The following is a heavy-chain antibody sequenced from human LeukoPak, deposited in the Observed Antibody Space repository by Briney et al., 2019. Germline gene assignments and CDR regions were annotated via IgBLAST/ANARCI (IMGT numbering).Heavy chain of an antibody. CDR3: AKGYDFWSGYPSDY. Sequence: PGGSLRLSCAASGFTFSSYAMSWVRQAPGKGLEWVSAISGSGGRTYYADSVKGRFTISRDNSKNTLYLQMNSLRAADTAVYYCAKGYDFWSGYPSDYWGQGTLVTVSS. D-gene: IGHD3-3*01. CDR1: GFTFSSYA. V-gene: IGHV3-23*01. J-gene: IGHJ4*02. CDR2: ISGSGGRT.